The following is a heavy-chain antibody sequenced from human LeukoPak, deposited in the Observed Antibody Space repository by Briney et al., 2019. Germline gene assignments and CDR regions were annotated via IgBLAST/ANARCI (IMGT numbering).Heavy chain of an antibody. J-gene: IGHJ5*02. CDR1: GFSFSNYG. Sequence: GGTLRLSCATSGFSFSNYGMNWVRQAPGKGLEWVSGITGSGGSTYYAGSVKGRFTISRDNSKNTLYLQVNSLRAEDTAVYYCAKDDGLIMFSSWGQGTLVTVSS. CDR3: AKDDGLIMFSS. V-gene: IGHV3-23*01. D-gene: IGHD3-16*01. CDR2: ITGSGGST.